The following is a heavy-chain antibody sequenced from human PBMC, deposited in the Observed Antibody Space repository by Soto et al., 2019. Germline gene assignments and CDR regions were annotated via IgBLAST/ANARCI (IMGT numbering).Heavy chain of an antibody. CDR2: ISSNGYP. D-gene: IGHD5-12*01. V-gene: IGHV3-64D*06. CDR1: GFIFSRHS. CDR3: VKDQYSGSDYFLMDV. Sequence: GGSLRLSCSASGFIFSRHSMHWARQAPGKRLEYVSAISSNGYPYYADSVKGRFTISRDNSRNTLYLHMTGLTTDDTAVYYCVKDQYSGSDYFLMDVWGQGTTVTVSS. J-gene: IGHJ6*02.